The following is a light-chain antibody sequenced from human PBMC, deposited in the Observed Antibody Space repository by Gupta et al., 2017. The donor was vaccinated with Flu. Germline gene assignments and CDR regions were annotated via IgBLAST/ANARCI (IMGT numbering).Light chain of an antibody. J-gene: IGLJ2*01. CDR2: QDT. CDR3: QAWDSTNGV. CDR1: KLGDKY. V-gene: IGLV3-1*01. Sequence: SYELTQPPSVSASPGQTASITCSGDKLGDKYAYWYQQKPGQSPVLVIYQDTKRPSGIPERFSGSNSGNTATLTISGTQARDEAGYYCQAWDSTNGVFGGGTKLTVL.